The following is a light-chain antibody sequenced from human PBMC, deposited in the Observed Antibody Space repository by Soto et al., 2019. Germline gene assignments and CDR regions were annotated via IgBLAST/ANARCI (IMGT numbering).Light chain of an antibody. J-gene: IGLJ2*01. CDR3: SSYAGSSTPVV. Sequence: QSALTQPPSASGSPGQSVTISCTGTSSDVGGYNYVSWHQQHPGEAPKLMIYEVSKRPSGVPDRFSGSKSGNTASLTVSGLQAEDEADYYCSSYAGSSTPVVFGGGTKLTVL. CDR2: EVS. CDR1: SSDVGGYNY. V-gene: IGLV2-8*01.